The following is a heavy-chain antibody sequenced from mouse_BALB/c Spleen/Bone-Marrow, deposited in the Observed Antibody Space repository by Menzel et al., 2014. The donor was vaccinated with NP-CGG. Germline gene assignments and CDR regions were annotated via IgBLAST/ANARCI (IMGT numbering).Heavy chain of an antibody. Sequence: QVQLQQSGAEVVNPGASVKLSCRASGYTFTNYWIQWVKQRPGQGLGWIGEIFPGTDTTYYNEKFKDKATLTIDTSSSTAYMQLSNLTSEDAAAYFCASNYDYDEGAWFTYWGQGTLVTASA. J-gene: IGHJ3*01. CDR3: ASNYDYDEGAWFTY. D-gene: IGHD2-4*01. CDR1: GYTFTNYW. CDR2: IFPGTDTT. V-gene: IGHV1S132*01.